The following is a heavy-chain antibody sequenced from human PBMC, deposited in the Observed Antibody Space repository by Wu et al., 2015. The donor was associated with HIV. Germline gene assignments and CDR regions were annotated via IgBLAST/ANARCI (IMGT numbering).Heavy chain of an antibody. D-gene: IGHD6-19*01. CDR1: GNTFNA. V-gene: IGHV1-69*05. Sequence: QVQLVQSGAEVKKPGSSVKISCKASGNTFNAINWVRQAPGQGLEWMGGIIPLLGTTEYAQIFQGRVTITTDESTSTAYMRLSSLRSEDTAVYYCASPRSPGFSSAWPTYFDYWGQGTLVTVSS. J-gene: IGHJ4*02. CDR2: IIPLLGTT. CDR3: ASPRSPGFSSAWPTYFDY.